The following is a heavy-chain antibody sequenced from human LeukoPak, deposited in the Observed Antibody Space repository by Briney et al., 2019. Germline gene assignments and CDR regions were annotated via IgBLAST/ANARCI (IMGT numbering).Heavy chain of an antibody. J-gene: IGHJ5*02. D-gene: IGHD3-10*01. Sequence: ASVKVSCKASGYTFTGYYMHWVRQAPGQGLEWMGWINPNSGGTNYAQKFQGRVTIDRDTSISTAYMELSRLRSDDTAVYYCARGYYGSGRPPTFDPWGQGTLVTVSS. CDR1: GYTFTGYY. CDR3: ARGYYGSGRPPTFDP. V-gene: IGHV1-2*02. CDR2: INPNSGGT.